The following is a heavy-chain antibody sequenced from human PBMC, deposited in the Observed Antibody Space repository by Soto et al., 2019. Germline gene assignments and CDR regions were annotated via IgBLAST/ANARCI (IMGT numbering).Heavy chain of an antibody. V-gene: IGHV3-23*01. CDR1: GFTFSSYA. CDR2: ISGSGVST. D-gene: IGHD3-22*01. Sequence: EVQLLESGGGLAQPGGSLRLSCAASGFTFSSYAMSWVRQAPGKGLEWVSAISGSGVSTYYADSVKGRFTISRDNSKNTLYLQMNSLRAEDTAVYYCAKSPGMYYYDSSGYYHYDCWGQGTLVTVSS. J-gene: IGHJ4*02. CDR3: AKSPGMYYYDSSGYYHYDC.